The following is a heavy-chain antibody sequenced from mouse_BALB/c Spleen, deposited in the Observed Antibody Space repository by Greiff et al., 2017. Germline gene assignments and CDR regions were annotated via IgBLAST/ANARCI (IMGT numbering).Heavy chain of an antibody. Sequence: VHLVESGAELVRPGTSVKISCKASGYTFTNYWLGWVKQRPGHGLEWIGDIYPGGGYTNYNEKFKGKATLTADTSSSTADMQLSSLTSEDAAVYGWARSYYRYDVGLDDWGQGTTLTVSA. CDR3: ARSYYRYDVGLDD. CDR2: IYPGGGYT. J-gene: IGHJ2*01. CDR1: GYTFTNYW. V-gene: IGHV1-63*02. D-gene: IGHD2-14*01.